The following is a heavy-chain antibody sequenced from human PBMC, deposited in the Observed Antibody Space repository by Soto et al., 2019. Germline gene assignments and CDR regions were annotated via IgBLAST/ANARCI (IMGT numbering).Heavy chain of an antibody. Sequence: LSLTCTVYGESITNNHWWLWVSHPPGKGPELIGEIYHTGIANYNPSLESRVAFSVDKSKNQFSLSLTSVTAADKAVYYCVSKLVPYYYGLDVWGQGTTVTVSS. CDR2: IYHTGIA. CDR1: GESITNNHW. V-gene: IGHV4-4*02. CDR3: VSKLVPYYYGLDV. D-gene: IGHD2-15*01. J-gene: IGHJ6*02.